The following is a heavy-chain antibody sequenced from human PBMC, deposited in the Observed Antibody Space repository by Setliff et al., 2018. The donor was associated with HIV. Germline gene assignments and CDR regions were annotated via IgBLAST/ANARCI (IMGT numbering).Heavy chain of an antibody. CDR3: AREGTSSGTYWVRRVASFDI. CDR2: VSHTGST. CDR1: GGSISGYY. J-gene: IGHJ3*02. D-gene: IGHD1-26*01. V-gene: IGHV4-34*01. Sequence: PSETLSLTCAVYGGSISGYYWRWIRQPPGKGLEWIGDVSHTGSTNYNPSLKSRITISADTPKNQFSLKLSSVTAADTAVYYCAREGTSSGTYWVRRVASFDIWGQGTMVTVSS.